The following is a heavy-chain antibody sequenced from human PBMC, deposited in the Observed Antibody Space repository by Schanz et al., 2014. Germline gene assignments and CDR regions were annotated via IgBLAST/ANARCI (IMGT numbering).Heavy chain of an antibody. CDR2: ISSSSSYI. J-gene: IGHJ4*02. D-gene: IGHD5-12*01. CDR1: GFTFSSYS. CDR3: AKDPSHGGYDYCFDY. V-gene: IGHV3-21*01. Sequence: EVQLVESGGGLVKPGGSPRLSCAAFGFTFSSYSMNWVRQAPGKGLEWVSSISSSSSYIYYADSVKGRFTISRDNAKNSLYLQMNSLRAEDTAVYYCAKDPSHGGYDYCFDYWGQGTLVTVSS.